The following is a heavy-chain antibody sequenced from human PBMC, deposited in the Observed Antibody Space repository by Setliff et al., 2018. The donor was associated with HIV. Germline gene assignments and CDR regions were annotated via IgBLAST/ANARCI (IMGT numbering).Heavy chain of an antibody. V-gene: IGHV1-46*01. CDR3: ARDPAPSSSASYFQH. CDR1: GYTFTSYY. CDR2: INPSSGST. Sequence: GASVNVSCKASGYTFTSYYMHWVRQAPGQGLEWMGIINPSSGSTTYAQKFQGRVTMTRDTSTSTVYMELSSLRSEDTAVYYCARDPAPSSSASYFQHWGQGTPVTVS. D-gene: IGHD6-6*01. J-gene: IGHJ1*01.